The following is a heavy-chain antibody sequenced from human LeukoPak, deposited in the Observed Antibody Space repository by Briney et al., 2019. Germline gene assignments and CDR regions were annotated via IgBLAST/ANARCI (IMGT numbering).Heavy chain of an antibody. Sequence: PSETLSLTCTVSGGSISSGSYYWSWIRQPAGKGLEWIGRISTSGSTIYNPSLKSRVTISADTSKNQFSLTLSSVTAADTAVYYCARDRSGSYDWYFDLWGRGTLVTVSS. CDR3: ARDRSGSYDWYFDL. CDR2: ISTSGST. J-gene: IGHJ2*01. D-gene: IGHD1-26*01. CDR1: GGSISSGSYY. V-gene: IGHV4-61*02.